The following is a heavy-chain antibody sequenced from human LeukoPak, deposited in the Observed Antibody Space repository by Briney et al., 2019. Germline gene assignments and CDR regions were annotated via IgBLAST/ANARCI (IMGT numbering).Heavy chain of an antibody. J-gene: IGHJ3*01. CDR3: ARLRLRYDSNGYSTSYEAVDV. D-gene: IGHD3-22*01. Sequence: PSETLSLTCTVSGGSISTYYWSWIRLPPGKGLEWVGYISYSGSTDYNPSLKSRVTMSVDTSINQFSLKLSSVTAADTAVYYCARLRLRYDSNGYSTSYEAVDVWGQGTVVTVSS. V-gene: IGHV4-59*08. CDR1: GGSISTYY. CDR2: ISYSGST.